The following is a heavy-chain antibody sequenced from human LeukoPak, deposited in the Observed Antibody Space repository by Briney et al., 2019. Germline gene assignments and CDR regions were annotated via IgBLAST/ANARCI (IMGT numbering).Heavy chain of an antibody. CDR1: GYTVTSYY. Sequence: ASVKVSCKASGYTVTSYYMHWVRQAPGQGLEWMAILNPSGGSSSYAQKFQGRATLTRATSTSTVYMELSSLRSEDTAVYYCARDRSPGAARPPSNWFDPWGQGTLVTVSS. V-gene: IGHV1-46*01. D-gene: IGHD6-6*01. CDR3: ARDRSPGAARPPSNWFDP. CDR2: LNPSGGSS. J-gene: IGHJ5*02.